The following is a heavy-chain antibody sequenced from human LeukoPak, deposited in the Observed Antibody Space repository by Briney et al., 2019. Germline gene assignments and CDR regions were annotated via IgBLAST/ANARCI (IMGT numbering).Heavy chain of an antibody. Sequence: SETLSLTCTVSGGSISSYYWSWIRQPAGKGLEWIGRIYTSGSTNYNPSLKSRITMSVDTSKNQFSLKLSSVTAADTAVYYCARAGLYYDFWSGYYMRHYYMDVWGKGTTVTVSS. J-gene: IGHJ6*03. D-gene: IGHD3-3*01. CDR1: GGSISSYY. CDR3: ARAGLYYDFWSGYYMRHYYMDV. CDR2: IYTSGST. V-gene: IGHV4-4*07.